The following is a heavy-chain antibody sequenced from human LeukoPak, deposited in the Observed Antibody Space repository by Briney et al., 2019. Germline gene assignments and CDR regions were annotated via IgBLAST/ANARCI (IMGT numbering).Heavy chain of an antibody. CDR2: IYYSGST. J-gene: IGHJ4*02. D-gene: IGHD2-2*01. CDR3: AVNIVVVPAAMSGYYFDY. CDR1: GGSISSYY. V-gene: IGHV4-59*08. Sequence: SETLSLTCTVSGGSISSYYWSWIRQPPGKGLEWIGFIYYSGSTNYNPSLKGRVTISVDTSKNQFSLKLSSVTAADTAVYYCAVNIVVVPAAMSGYYFDYWGQGTLVTVSS.